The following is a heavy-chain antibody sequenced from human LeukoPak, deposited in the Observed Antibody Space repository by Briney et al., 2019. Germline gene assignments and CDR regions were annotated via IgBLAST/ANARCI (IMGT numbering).Heavy chain of an antibody. CDR2: ISGSGDST. D-gene: IGHD3-9*01. Sequence: PGGSLRLSCAAYGFTFSNYAMRWVRQAPGKGLEWVSGISGSGDSTYYADSVKGRFTISRDNSKNTLYLQMNSLRAEDTAVYYCARGADSGYSSDNWGQGTLVSVSS. J-gene: IGHJ4*02. CDR1: GFTFSNYA. V-gene: IGHV3-23*01. CDR3: ARGADSGYSSDN.